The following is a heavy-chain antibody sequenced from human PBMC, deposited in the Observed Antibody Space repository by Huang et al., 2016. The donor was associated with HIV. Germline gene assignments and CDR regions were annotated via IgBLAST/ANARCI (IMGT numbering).Heavy chain of an antibody. J-gene: IGHJ5*02. CDR3: ARGGELLLFGEPGGWFDP. D-gene: IGHD3-10*01. CDR2: IYTTGST. V-gene: IGHV4-4*07. CDR1: GGSLSSYY. Sequence: QVQLQESGPGLVKHSETLSLTCTVSGGSLSSYYWSWIRQPAGKGLEWLARIYTTGSTNYNPSLKSRVTMSVDTSKSQFSLKLSAVTAADTAVYYCARGGELLLFGEPGGWFDPLGQGTLVTVSS.